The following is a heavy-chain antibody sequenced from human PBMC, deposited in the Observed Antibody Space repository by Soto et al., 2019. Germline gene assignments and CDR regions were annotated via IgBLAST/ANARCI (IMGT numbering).Heavy chain of an antibody. Sequence: QVLLVESGGGVVQPGRSLRLSCAASEFPFSSYGMHWVRQAPGKGLEWVALIWYDGSNKCYADSVKGRFTISRDNSKNTLYLQMNSLRAEDTAVYYCARDVLGSSYFDDHWGQGTLVTVSS. CDR2: IWYDGSNK. CDR3: ARDVLGSSYFDDH. J-gene: IGHJ4*02. CDR1: EFPFSSYG. V-gene: IGHV3-33*01. D-gene: IGHD6-13*01.